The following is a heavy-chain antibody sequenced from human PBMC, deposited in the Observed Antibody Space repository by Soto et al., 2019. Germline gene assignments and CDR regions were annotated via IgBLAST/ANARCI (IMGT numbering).Heavy chain of an antibody. D-gene: IGHD3-10*01. Sequence: QVQLVESGGGVVQPGRSLRLSCAASGFTFSSYGMHWVRQAPGKGLEWVAVISYDGSNKYYADSVKGRFTISRDNSKNKLYLQKNSLRAEDTAVYYCAKWVQLANNWFDPWGQGTLVTVSS. V-gene: IGHV3-30*18. CDR2: ISYDGSNK. CDR1: GFTFSSYG. J-gene: IGHJ5*02. CDR3: AKWVQLANNWFDP.